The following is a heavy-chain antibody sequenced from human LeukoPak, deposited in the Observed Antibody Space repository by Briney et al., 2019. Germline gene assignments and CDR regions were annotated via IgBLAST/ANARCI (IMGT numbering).Heavy chain of an antibody. Sequence: SETLSLTCTVSGGSLSSRSHYWGWIRQPPGQGLEWIGSLSNSGNTYYNPSLKSRVTISVDTSKNEFSLKLSSVTAADTAVYYCVRWTAGTTEDSWGQGTLVTVSS. V-gene: IGHV4-39*01. D-gene: IGHD1-1*01. CDR2: LSNSGNT. J-gene: IGHJ4*02. CDR3: VRWTAGTTEDS. CDR1: GGSLSSRSHY.